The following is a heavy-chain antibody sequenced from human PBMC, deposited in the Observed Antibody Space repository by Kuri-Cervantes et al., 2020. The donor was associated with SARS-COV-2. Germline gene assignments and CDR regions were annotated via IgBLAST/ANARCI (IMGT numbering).Heavy chain of an antibody. CDR1: GFTFSSYA. V-gene: IGHV3-64D*08. CDR3: VKVSNPQAAIYYFDY. CDR2: ISSNGGST. D-gene: IGHD2-2*01. Sequence: GGSLRLSCAASGFTFSSYAMSWVRQAPGKGLEYVSAISSNGGSTYYADSVKGRFTISRDNSKNTLYLQMSSLRAEDTAVYYCVKVSNPQAAIYYFDYWGQGTLVTVSS. J-gene: IGHJ4*02.